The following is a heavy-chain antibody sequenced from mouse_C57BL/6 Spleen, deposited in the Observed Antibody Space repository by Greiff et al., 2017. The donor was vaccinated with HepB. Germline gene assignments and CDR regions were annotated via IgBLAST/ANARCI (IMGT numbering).Heavy chain of an antibody. V-gene: IGHV1-52*01. D-gene: IGHD1-1*01. Sequence: QVQLQQPGAELVRPGSSVKLSCKASGYTFTSYWMHWVKQRPIQGLEWIGNIDPSDSDTNYNQKFKDKATLTVDKSSSTAYMPLSSLTYEESAVYDRARWCSSYDYDMDDWGKGTTVTVSS. J-gene: IGHJ4*01. CDR1: GYTFTSYW. CDR2: IDPSDSDT. CDR3: ARWCSSYDYDMDD.